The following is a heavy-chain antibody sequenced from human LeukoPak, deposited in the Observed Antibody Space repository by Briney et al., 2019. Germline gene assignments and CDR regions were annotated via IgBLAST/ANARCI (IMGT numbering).Heavy chain of an antibody. D-gene: IGHD2-15*01. CDR1: GFTFSSYG. J-gene: IGHJ4*02. V-gene: IGHV3-30*02. Sequence: GGSLRLSCAASGFTFSSYGMHWVRQAPGKGLEWVAFIRYDGSNKYYADSVKGRFTISRDNSKNTLYLQMNSLRAEDTAVYYCAKAPAGHCSGVICYPLDNWGQGILVSVSS. CDR2: IRYDGSNK. CDR3: AKAPAGHCSGVICYPLDN.